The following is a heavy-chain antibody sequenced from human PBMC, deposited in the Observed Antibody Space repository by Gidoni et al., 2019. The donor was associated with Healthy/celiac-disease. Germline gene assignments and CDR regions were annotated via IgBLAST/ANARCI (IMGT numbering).Heavy chain of an antibody. D-gene: IGHD4-17*01. J-gene: IGHJ5*02. CDR2: IYYSGNT. CDR1: GGSISSSSYY. V-gene: IGHV4-39*01. CDR3: ARADGANIRGGLTWFDP. Sequence: QLQLQESGPGLVKPSETLSLTCSVSGGSISSSSYYWGWIRQPPGKGLEWIGNIYYSGNTYYNPSLKSRVTISVDTSKNQSSLKLSSVTAADTAVYYCARADGANIRGGLTWFDPWGQGTLVTVSS.